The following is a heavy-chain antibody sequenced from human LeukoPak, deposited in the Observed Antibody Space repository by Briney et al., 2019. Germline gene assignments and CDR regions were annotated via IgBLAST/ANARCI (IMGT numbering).Heavy chain of an antibody. D-gene: IGHD3-22*01. V-gene: IGHV3-30*02. Sequence: GGSLGLSCAASGFTFSSYGMHWVRQAPGKGLEWVAFIRYDGSNKYYADSVKGRFTISRDNSKNTLYLQMNSLRAEDTAVYYCAKDPSYYDSSGHFDYWGQGTLVTVSS. CDR2: IRYDGSNK. J-gene: IGHJ4*02. CDR3: AKDPSYYDSSGHFDY. CDR1: GFTFSSYG.